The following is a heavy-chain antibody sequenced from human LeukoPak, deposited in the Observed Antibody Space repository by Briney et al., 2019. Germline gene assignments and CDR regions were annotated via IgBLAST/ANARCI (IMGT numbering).Heavy chain of an antibody. D-gene: IGHD3-22*01. CDR1: GFTFSDHY. CDR2: ISSSGSTI. J-gene: IGHJ1*01. CDR3: ARDRVYYDSSGYYYFQH. V-gene: IGHV3-11*01. Sequence: GGSLRLSCAASGFTFSDHYMSWIRQAPGKGLEWVSYISSSGSTIYYADSVKGRFTISRDNAKNSLYLQMNSLRAEDTAVYYCARDRVYYDSSGYYYFQHWGQGTLVTVSS.